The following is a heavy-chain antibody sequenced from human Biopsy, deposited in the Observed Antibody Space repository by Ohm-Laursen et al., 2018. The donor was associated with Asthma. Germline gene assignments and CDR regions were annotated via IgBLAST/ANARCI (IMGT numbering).Heavy chain of an antibody. D-gene: IGHD6-19*01. V-gene: IGHV4-59*01. CDR1: GDSISSYH. CDR3: ARGDSSGWSHYYFDY. J-gene: IGHJ4*02. Sequence: TLSLTWTVSGDSISSYHWSWIRQPPGKGLEWIGYVFYGGATNYNPSLKSRVTISVDTSKNQFFLRLSSVTAADTAVYYCARGDSSGWSHYYFDYWGQGTLVTVSS. CDR2: VFYGGAT.